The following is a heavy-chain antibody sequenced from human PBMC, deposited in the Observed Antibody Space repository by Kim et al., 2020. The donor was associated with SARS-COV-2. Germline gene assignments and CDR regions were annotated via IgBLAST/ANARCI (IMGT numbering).Heavy chain of an antibody. V-gene: IGHV4-34*01. CDR3: ARSRYYDFWSGYYTKQYYMDV. J-gene: IGHJ6*03. D-gene: IGHD3-3*01. Sequence: SETLSLTCAVYGGSFSGYYWSWIRQPPGKGLEWIGEINHSGSTNYNPSLKSRVTISVDTSKNQFSLKLSSVTAADTAVYYCARSRYYDFWSGYYTKQYYMDVWGKGTTVTFSS. CDR1: GGSFSGYY. CDR2: INHSGST.